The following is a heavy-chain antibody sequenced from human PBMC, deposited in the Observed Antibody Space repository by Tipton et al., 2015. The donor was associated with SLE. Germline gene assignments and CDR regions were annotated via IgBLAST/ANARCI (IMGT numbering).Heavy chain of an antibody. D-gene: IGHD1-26*01. V-gene: IGHV4-30-4*08. J-gene: IGHJ4*01. CDR2: IYYGGGT. Sequence: TLSLTSTVSGDSISNGDDYWSWIRQPPGKGLEWIGNIYYGGGTYYNPSLESRVTISVDTSKNQFSLKLSSVTAADTAVYYCAIPTVGATGGFDSWGHGTLVIVSS. CDR1: GDSISNGDDY. CDR3: AIPTVGATGGFDS.